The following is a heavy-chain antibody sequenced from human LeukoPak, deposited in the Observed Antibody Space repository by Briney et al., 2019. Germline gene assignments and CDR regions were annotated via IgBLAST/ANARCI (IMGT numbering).Heavy chain of an antibody. CDR3: AATIAAAGTEYFDY. D-gene: IGHD6-13*01. Sequence: SETLSLTCTVSGGSISSYYWSWIRQPPGKGLEWIGYIYYSGSTNYNPSLKSRVTISVDTSKNQFSLKLSSVSAADTAVYYCAATIAAAGTEYFDYWGQGTLVTVSS. V-gene: IGHV4-59*08. CDR1: GGSISSYY. CDR2: IYYSGST. J-gene: IGHJ4*02.